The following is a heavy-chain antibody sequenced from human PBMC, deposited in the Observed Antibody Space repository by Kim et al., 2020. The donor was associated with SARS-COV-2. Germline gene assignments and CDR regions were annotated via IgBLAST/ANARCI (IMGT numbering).Heavy chain of an antibody. V-gene: IGHV3-33*01. CDR3: ARGGIIAAAGTPDEDDYFYGLDV. J-gene: IGHJ6*02. Sequence: GGSLRLSCAASGFTFSSYGMHWVRQAPGKGLEWVAVIWYDGNNKYYADSVKGRFTISRDNSKNTLYLQMTSLRGEDTALYYCARGGIIAAAGTPDEDDYFYGLDVWGQENTVTVSS. D-gene: IGHD6-13*01. CDR2: IWYDGNNK. CDR1: GFTFSSYG.